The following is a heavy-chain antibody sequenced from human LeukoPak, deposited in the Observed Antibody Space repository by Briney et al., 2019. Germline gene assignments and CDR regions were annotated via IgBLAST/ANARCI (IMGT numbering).Heavy chain of an antibody. V-gene: IGHV3-23*01. CDR3: ARDLAYSSGWYGYYYGMDV. CDR2: VDGGGGGT. CDR1: GFTLSSYA. D-gene: IGHD6-19*01. Sequence: GGSLRLSCAASGFTLSSYAMTWVRQAPGRGLEWVSSVDGGGGGTYYADSVKGRFTISRDNSKDTLYLQMNSLRAEDTAVYYCARDLAYSSGWYGYYYGMDVWGQGTTVTVSS. J-gene: IGHJ6*02.